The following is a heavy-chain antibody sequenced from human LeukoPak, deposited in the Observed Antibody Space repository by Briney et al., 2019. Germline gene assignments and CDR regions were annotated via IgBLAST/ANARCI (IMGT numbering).Heavy chain of an antibody. V-gene: IGHV3-21*01. CDR1: GLTFSSYS. D-gene: IGHD6-19*01. J-gene: IGHJ6*03. CDR2: ISSSSYI. CDR3: ARDKKQWLGLYYYYYYMDV. Sequence: GGSLRLSCAASGLTFSSYSMNWVRQAPGKGLEWVSSISSSSYIYYADSVKGRFTISRDNAKNSLYLQMNSLRAEDTAVYYCARDKKQWLGLYYYYYYMDVWGKGTTVTVSS.